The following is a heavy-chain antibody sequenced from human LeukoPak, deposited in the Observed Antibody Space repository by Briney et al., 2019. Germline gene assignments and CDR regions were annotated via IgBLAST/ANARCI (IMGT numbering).Heavy chain of an antibody. CDR3: AKTPPVSPYYFDY. CDR1: GYTFTGYY. V-gene: IGHV1-2*02. J-gene: IGHJ4*02. CDR2: INPNSGST. D-gene: IGHD3-16*01. Sequence: ASVKVSCKASGYTFTGYYIHWVRQAPGQGLEWIGWINPNSGSTNYAQRFQGRVTMTRDTPINTVYMELSRLRSDETAVYYCAKTPPVSPYYFDYWGQGTLVTVSS.